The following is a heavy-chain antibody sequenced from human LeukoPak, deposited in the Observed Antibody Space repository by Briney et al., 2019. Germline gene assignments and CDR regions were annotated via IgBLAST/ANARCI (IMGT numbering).Heavy chain of an antibody. V-gene: IGHV1-2*06. J-gene: IGHJ4*02. CDR3: ARVRSSVVYTR. Sequence: ASVKVSCKASGYTFTGYYMHWVRQAPGQGLEWMGRINPNSGGTNYAQKFQGRVTMTRDTSISTAYMELSRLRADDTAVNYCARVRSSVVYTRWGQGTLVTVSS. CDR1: GYTFTGYY. D-gene: IGHD3-22*01. CDR2: INPNSGGT.